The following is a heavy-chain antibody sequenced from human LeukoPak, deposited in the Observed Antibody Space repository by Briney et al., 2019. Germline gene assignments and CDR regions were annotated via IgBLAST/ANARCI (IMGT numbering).Heavy chain of an antibody. V-gene: IGHV3-64*01. CDR1: GFTFSDYT. Sequence: GGSLRLSCAASGFTFSDYTMRWVRQAPGKRLEYVSAITSNGGNIHYANSVKGRFTISRDNSKNSLYLQMGGLRTEDMAVYHCARAKAGATISDFYYYYMDVWGKGTTVTVSS. CDR3: ARAKAGATISDFYYYYMDV. D-gene: IGHD1-26*01. CDR2: ITSNGGNI. J-gene: IGHJ6*03.